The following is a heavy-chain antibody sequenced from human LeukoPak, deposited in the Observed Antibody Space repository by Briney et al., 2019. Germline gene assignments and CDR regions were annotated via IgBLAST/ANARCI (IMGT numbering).Heavy chain of an antibody. CDR3: ARDGPVVNYYMDV. V-gene: IGHV4-39*07. J-gene: IGHJ6*03. D-gene: IGHD2-15*01. CDR1: GGSISSSSYY. CDR2: IYYSGST. Sequence: KASETLSLTCTVSGGSISSSSYYWGWIRQPPGKGLEWIGSIYYSGSTYYNPSLKSRVTISVDTSKNQFSLKLSSVTAADTAVYYCARDGPVVNYYMDVWGKGTTVTISS.